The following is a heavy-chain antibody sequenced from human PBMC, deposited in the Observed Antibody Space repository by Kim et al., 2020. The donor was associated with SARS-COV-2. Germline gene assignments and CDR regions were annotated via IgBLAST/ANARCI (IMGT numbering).Heavy chain of an antibody. CDR1: GFNFNIYA. V-gene: IGHV3-23*01. CDR2: ITGSGNTR. D-gene: IGHD2-2*01. CDR3: SKDKVYNAGVYALES. Sequence: GGSLRLSCTGSGFNFNIYAMGWVRQAPGKGLEWVSGITGSGNTREYADSVKGRFTISRDNSKNPVYLQMSSLRVEDTAPYYCSKDKVYNAGVYALESWG. J-gene: IGHJ5*01.